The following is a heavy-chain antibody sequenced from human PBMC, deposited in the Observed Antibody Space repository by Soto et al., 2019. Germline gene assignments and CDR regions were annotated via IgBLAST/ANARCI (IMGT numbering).Heavy chain of an antibody. J-gene: IGHJ4*02. V-gene: IGHV3-23*01. D-gene: IGHD1-26*01. CDR3: AKETGHRGAYDY. CDR2: ISASGGNT. Sequence: VQLLESGGDLVQPGGSLRLSCAASAFTFSSYGMNWVRKAPGKGLEWVSAISASGGNTYYADSVKGRFTISRDNSKNILYLQMTSLRVEDTALYYCAKETGHRGAYDYWGQGTLVTVSS. CDR1: AFTFSSYG.